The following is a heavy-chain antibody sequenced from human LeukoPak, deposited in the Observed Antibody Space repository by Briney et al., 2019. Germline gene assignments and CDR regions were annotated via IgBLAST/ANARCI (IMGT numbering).Heavy chain of an antibody. Sequence: PGGSLRLSCVTSGFTFSNYWMSWVRQAPGKGLEWVANIKQDGSEKYYVDSVKGRFTISRENAMNSLYLQMNSLRVEDTSDCARLRGLSSGTYRYQTALEYWGQGSLVTVSS. V-gene: IGHV3-7*01. CDR2: IKQDGSEK. CDR1: GFTFSNYW. J-gene: IGHJ4*02. D-gene: IGHD1-26*01. CDR3: ARLRGLSSGTYRYQTALEY.